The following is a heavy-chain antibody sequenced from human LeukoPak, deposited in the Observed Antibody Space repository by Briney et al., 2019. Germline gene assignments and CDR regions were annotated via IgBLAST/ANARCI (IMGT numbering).Heavy chain of an antibody. CDR2: IWYDGSNK. Sequence: PGRSLRLSSAASGFTFSSYGMHWVRQAPGKGLEWVAVIWYDGSNKYYADSVKGRFTISRDNSKNTLYLQMSSLRAEDTAVYSCARDGGYSHGPLEYYFDYWGQGTLVTVSS. V-gene: IGHV3-33*01. J-gene: IGHJ4*02. CDR1: GFTFSSYG. D-gene: IGHD5-18*01. CDR3: ARDGGYSHGPLEYYFDY.